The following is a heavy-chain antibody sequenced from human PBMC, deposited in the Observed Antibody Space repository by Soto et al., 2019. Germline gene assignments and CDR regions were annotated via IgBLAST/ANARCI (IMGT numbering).Heavy chain of an antibody. D-gene: IGHD2-21*01. V-gene: IGHV3-23*01. CDR3: AKEMIASTLAEFFDY. J-gene: IGHJ4*02. Sequence: EVQLLESGGGLIQPGGSLRLSCEASGFTFSNYGMTWFRLAPGKGLEWVSTISGSGGRTFYADPVKGRFTISRDNSKNTLYLQMQSLRAEDTAVYYCAKEMIASTLAEFFDYWGQGTLVSVSS. CDR1: GFTFSNYG. CDR2: ISGSGGRT.